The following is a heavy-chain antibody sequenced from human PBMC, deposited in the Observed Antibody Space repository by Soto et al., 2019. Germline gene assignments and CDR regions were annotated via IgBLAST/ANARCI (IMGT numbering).Heavy chain of an antibody. Sequence: SETLSLTCTVSGGSMSSHYWTWLRQPPGKGLEWIGYISYSGSSYYNPSLKSRVTISADTSRNQSSLRLTSVIAADTAVYFCARADPDASVGFWGQGTLVTVSS. V-gene: IGHV4-59*11. CDR3: ARADPDASVGF. J-gene: IGHJ4*02. D-gene: IGHD3-16*01. CDR1: GGSMSSHY. CDR2: ISYSGSS.